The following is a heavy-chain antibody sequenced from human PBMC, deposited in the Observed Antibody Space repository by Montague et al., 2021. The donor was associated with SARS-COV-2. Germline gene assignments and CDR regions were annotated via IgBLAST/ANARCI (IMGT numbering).Heavy chain of an antibody. Sequence: SETLSLTCAVHGGSFSTYSWNWIRQPPGKGLEWIGEIHHGGSTNYNPSLKSRVTISAETSKNQFSLKLTSVAAADTAVYYCARLGDGVVPSPILGVGPYYSYYYRDVWGKGTTVTVSS. J-gene: IGHJ6*03. CDR3: ARLGDGVVPSPILGVGPYYSYYYRDV. CDR2: IHHGGST. CDR1: GGSFSTYS. V-gene: IGHV4-34*01. D-gene: IGHD2-2*02.